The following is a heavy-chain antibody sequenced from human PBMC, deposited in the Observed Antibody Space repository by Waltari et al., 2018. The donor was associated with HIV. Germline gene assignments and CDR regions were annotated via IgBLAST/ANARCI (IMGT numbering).Heavy chain of an antibody. V-gene: IGHV3-73*02. CDR2: ITSKAKNYAT. Sequence: EVQLVESGGGLVQPGASLQLSCAASGFTLSGPSIHWVGQAPGKGREWVGRITSKAKNYATAYAVSVKGRFLVSRDDSENTAFLQMNSLTTEDTAVYYCTLFGTTDSWGQGTLVTVSS. J-gene: IGHJ5*01. CDR1: GFTLSGPS. CDR3: TLFGTTDS. D-gene: IGHD1-7*01.